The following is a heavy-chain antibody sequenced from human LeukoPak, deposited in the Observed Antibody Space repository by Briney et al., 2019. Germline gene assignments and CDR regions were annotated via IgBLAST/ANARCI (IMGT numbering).Heavy chain of an antibody. V-gene: IGHV3-23*01. J-gene: IGHJ4*02. D-gene: IGHD5-18*01. CDR1: GFTFSSYS. Sequence: GGSLRLSCAASGFTFSSYSRNWVRQAPGKGLEWISGIRGGGDDTYYANSIKGRFTISRDNSKSTVYLQMNSLTAEDTAIYYCAKDGYGRSDYWGQGTLVTVSS. CDR2: IRGGGDDT. CDR3: AKDGYGRSDY.